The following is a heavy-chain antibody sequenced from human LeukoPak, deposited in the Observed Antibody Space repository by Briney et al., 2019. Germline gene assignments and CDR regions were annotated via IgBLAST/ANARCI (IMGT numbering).Heavy chain of an antibody. CDR3: ARLYFGGGGYYYFDY. CDR2: IIPIFGTA. D-gene: IGHD2-21*01. Sequence: SVKVSCKASGGTFSSYAISWVRQAPGQGLEWMGGIIPIFGTANYAQKFQGRVTITADKSTSTAYMELSSLRSEDTAKYYCARLYFGGGGYYYFDYWGQGTLVTVSS. V-gene: IGHV1-69*06. J-gene: IGHJ4*02. CDR1: GGTFSSYA.